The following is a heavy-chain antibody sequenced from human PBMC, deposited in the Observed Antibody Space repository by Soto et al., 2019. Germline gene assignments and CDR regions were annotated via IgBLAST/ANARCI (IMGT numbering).Heavy chain of an antibody. CDR1: GGSISSYY. CDR2: IYYSGST. J-gene: IGHJ4*02. V-gene: IGHV4-59*01. D-gene: IGHD3-16*01. CDR3: ARGPNYIWGSYSLDY. Sequence: SETLSLTCTVSGGSISSYYWSWIRQPPGKGLEWIGYIYYSGSTNYNPSLKSRVTISVDTSKNQFSLKLSSVTAADTAMYYCARGPNYIWGSYSLDYWGQGTLVTVSS.